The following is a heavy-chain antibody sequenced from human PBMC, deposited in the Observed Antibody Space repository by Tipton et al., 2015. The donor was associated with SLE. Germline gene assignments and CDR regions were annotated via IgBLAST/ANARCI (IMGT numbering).Heavy chain of an antibody. V-gene: IGHV4-31*03. D-gene: IGHD3-10*01. Sequence: TLSLTCTVSGGSISSGGYYWSWIRQHPGKGLEWIGCIDYSGSTYYNPSLKSRVTISVETSKNQFSLKLSSVTAADTAVYYCARGLAMVRGDSMDYWGQGTLVTVSS. CDR1: GGSISSGGYY. CDR3: ARGLAMVRGDSMDY. J-gene: IGHJ4*02. CDR2: IDYSGST.